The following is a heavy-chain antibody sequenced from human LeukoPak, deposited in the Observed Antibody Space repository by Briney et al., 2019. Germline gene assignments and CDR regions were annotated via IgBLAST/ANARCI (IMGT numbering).Heavy chain of an antibody. V-gene: IGHV3-64*01. CDR3: ASTYYYDGVDPRRDPFDI. J-gene: IGHJ3*02. CDR1: GFTFSAYP. CDR2: ITNNGGGT. D-gene: IGHD3-22*01. Sequence: GGSPRLSCAASGFTFSAYPMHWVRQAPGKGLEYVSGITNNGGGTHYANSVKGRFSISRDNSKNTVYLQMGNLRVEDLAVYYCASTYYYDGVDPRRDPFDIWGQGTLVTVSS.